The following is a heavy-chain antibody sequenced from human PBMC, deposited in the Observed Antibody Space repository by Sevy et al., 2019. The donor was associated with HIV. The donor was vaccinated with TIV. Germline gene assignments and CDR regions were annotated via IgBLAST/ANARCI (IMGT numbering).Heavy chain of an antibody. CDR1: GFTFSSYW. V-gene: IGHV3-74*01. J-gene: IGHJ6*02. D-gene: IGHD3-3*01. CDR2: INSDGSST. CDR3: ARGPLRFLEPALLNYGMDV. Sequence: GGSLRFSCAASGFTFSSYWMHWVRQAPGKGLVWVSRINSDGSSTSYADSVKGRFTISRDNAKNTLYLQMNSLRAEDTAVYYCARGPLRFLEPALLNYGMDVWGQGTTVTVSS.